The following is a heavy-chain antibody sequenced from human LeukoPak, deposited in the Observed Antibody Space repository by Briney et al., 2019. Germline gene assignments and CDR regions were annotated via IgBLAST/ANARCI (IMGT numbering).Heavy chain of an antibody. CDR2: LYSGGTT. J-gene: IGHJ3*02. CDR1: GFTVSSHY. Sequence: GGSLRLSRAASGFTVSSHYMSWVRQAPGKGLEWVSVLYSGGTTYYADSVKGRFTISRDNSKNALYLQMNSLRAEDTAVYYCARDLETDISDAFDIWGRGTMVTVSS. CDR3: ARDLETDISDAFDI. V-gene: IGHV3-66*01. D-gene: IGHD3-9*01.